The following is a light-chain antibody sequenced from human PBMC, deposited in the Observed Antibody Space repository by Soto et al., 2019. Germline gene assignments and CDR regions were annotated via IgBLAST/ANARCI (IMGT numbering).Light chain of an antibody. CDR2: DAS. CDR1: QSVSSN. CDR3: QQFVTSRT. Sequence: EIVLPQSPGTLSLSPGERATLSCRASQSVSSNLAWYQQKPGQAPRLLIYDASSRATGIPDRFSGSGSGTDSTLTISRLEPEDFAVYYCQQFVTSRTFGQGTKVDIK. J-gene: IGKJ1*01. V-gene: IGKV3-20*01.